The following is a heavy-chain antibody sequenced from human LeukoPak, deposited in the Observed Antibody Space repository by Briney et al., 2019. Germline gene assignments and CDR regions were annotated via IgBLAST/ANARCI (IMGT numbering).Heavy chain of an antibody. Sequence: ASVKVSCKASGGTFSSYAISWVRQAPGQGLEWMGRIIPIFGIANYAQKFQGRVTITADKSTSTAYMELSSLRSEDTAVYYCARELRGGYYYGSGSYSAPFDYWGQGTLVTVSS. D-gene: IGHD3-10*01. V-gene: IGHV1-69*04. CDR3: ARELRGGYYYGSGSYSAPFDY. CDR1: GGTFSSYA. J-gene: IGHJ4*02. CDR2: IIPIFGIA.